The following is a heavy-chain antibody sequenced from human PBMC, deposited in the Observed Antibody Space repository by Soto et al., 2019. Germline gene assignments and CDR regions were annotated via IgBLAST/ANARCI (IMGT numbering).Heavy chain of an antibody. CDR1: GFTFSSYG. CDR2: ISYDGSNK. J-gene: IGHJ5*02. CDR3: AQGRGEGGGRWFDP. Sequence: QVQLVESGGGVVQPGRSLRLSCAASGFTFSSYGMHWVRQAPGKGLEWVAVISYDGSNKYYADSVKGRFTISRDNSKNTLYLQMNSLRAEDTAVYYCAQGRGEGGGRWFDPWGQGTLVTVSS. V-gene: IGHV3-30*18. D-gene: IGHD3-10*01.